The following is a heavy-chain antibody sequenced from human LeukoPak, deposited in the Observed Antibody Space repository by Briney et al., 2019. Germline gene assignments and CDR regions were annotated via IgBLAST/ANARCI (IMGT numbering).Heavy chain of an antibody. V-gene: IGHV1-69*04. CDR2: IIPILGIA. CDR3: ARVTMVRGVFDP. D-gene: IGHD3-10*01. Sequence: SVKVSCKASGGTFSSYAIIWVRQAPGQGLEWMGRIIPILGIANYAQKFQGRVTITADKSTSTAYMELSSLRSEDTAVYYCARVTMVRGVFDPWGQGTLVTVSS. CDR1: GGTFSSYA. J-gene: IGHJ5*02.